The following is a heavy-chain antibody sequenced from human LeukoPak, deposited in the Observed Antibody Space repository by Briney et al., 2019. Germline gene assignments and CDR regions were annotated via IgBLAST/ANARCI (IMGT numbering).Heavy chain of an antibody. CDR1: GFTFSSYS. CDR3: ARGPRVVVAATFGYYFDY. D-gene: IGHD2-15*01. Sequence: GGSLRLSCAASGFTFSSYSMIWVRQAPGKGLEWVSYISSSSSTIYYADSVKGRFTISRDNSKNTLYLQMNSLRAEDTAVYYCARGPRVVVAATFGYYFDYWGQGTLVTVSS. V-gene: IGHV3-48*01. CDR2: ISSSSSTI. J-gene: IGHJ4*02.